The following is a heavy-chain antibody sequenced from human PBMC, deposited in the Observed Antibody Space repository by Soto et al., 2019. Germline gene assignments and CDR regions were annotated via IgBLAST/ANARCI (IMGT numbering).Heavy chain of an antibody. CDR3: ARRGLDFWSGYGYWFDP. Sequence: SETLSLTCTVSGGSISSYYWSWIRQPPGKGLEWIGYIYYSGSTNYNPSLKSRVTISVDTSKNQFSLKLSSVTAADTAVYYCARRGLDFWSGYGYWFDPWGQGTLVTVSS. J-gene: IGHJ5*02. CDR2: IYYSGST. D-gene: IGHD3-3*01. V-gene: IGHV4-59*01. CDR1: GGSISSYY.